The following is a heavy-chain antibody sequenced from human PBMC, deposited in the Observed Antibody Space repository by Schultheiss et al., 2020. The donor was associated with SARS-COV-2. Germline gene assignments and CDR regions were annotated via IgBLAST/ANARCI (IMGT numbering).Heavy chain of an antibody. D-gene: IGHD5-18*01. CDR3: AAMANFDY. Sequence: GGSLRLSCAASGFTFSSYAMHWVRQAPGKGLEWVANIKQDGSEKYYVDSVKGRFTISRDNAKNSLYLQMNSLRAEDTAVYYCAAMANFDYWGQGTLVTVSS. V-gene: IGHV3-7*03. CDR1: GFTFSSYA. CDR2: IKQDGSEK. J-gene: IGHJ4*02.